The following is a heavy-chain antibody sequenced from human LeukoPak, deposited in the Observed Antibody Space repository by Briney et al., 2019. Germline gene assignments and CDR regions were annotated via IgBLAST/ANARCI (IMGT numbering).Heavy chain of an antibody. CDR1: GFTFSSYS. D-gene: IGHD6-6*01. CDR2: ISSSSSYI. J-gene: IGHJ4*02. Sequence: PGGSLRLSCAASGFTFSSYSMNWVRQAPGKGLEWGSSISSSSSYIYYADSVKGRFTISRDNAKNSLYLQMNSLRAEDTAVYYCARLGSSSSDGLYYFDYWGQGTLVTVSS. CDR3: ARLGSSSSDGLYYFDY. V-gene: IGHV3-21*01.